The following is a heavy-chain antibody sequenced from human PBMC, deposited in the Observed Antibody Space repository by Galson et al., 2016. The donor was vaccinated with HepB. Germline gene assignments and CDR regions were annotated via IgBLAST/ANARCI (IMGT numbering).Heavy chain of an antibody. CDR1: GGSFSNYP. CDR2: IIPILDMA. D-gene: IGHD4-11*01. V-gene: IGHV1-69*04. Sequence: VSCKASGGSFSNYPISWVRQAPGQGLEWLGRIIPILDMANYAQNFQGRVTIIADKSTTTAYMELSSLRSEDTAVYYCARGAYATTVIGPLNYWGQGTTVTVSS. CDR3: ARGAYATTVIGPLNY. J-gene: IGHJ6*02.